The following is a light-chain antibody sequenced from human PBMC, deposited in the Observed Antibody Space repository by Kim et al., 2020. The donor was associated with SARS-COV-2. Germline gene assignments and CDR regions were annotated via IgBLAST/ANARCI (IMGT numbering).Light chain of an antibody. V-gene: IGKV1-9*01. Sequence: SASVGDRVTITCRASQGISSSLALYQQKPGKAPTVLIYLASTLKSTVPSRFSASGSGTEFTLTISSLQPEDFATYFCQQLNSYRYTFGRGTKLEI. CDR1: QGISSS. J-gene: IGKJ2*01. CDR3: QQLNSYRYT. CDR2: LAS.